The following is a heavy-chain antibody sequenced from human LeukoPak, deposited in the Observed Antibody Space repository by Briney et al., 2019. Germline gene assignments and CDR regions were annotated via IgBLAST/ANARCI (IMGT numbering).Heavy chain of an antibody. CDR2: INHSGST. CDR1: GGSISSGGYY. D-gene: IGHD4-23*01. CDR3: ARGNWAFDYGDNSFYYYYGMDV. J-gene: IGHJ6*02. V-gene: IGHV4-39*07. Sequence: SETLSLTCTVSGGSISSGGYYWSWIRQHPGKGLEWIGEINHSGSTNYNPSLKSRVTISVDTSKNQFSLKLSSVTAADTAVYYCARGNWAFDYGDNSFYYYYGMDVWGQGTTVTVSS.